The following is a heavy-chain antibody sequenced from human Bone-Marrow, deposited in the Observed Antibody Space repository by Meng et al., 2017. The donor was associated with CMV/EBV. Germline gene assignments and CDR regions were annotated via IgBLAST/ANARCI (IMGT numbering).Heavy chain of an antibody. J-gene: IGHJ6*02. CDR3: ARLSGQPWVVPAARYYYYGMDV. Sequence: GGSLRLSCAASGFTFDDYGMSWVRQAPGKGLEWVSGINWNGGSSGYADSVKGRFTISRDNAKNSLYLQMNSLRAEDTAVYYCARLSGQPWVVPAARYYYYGMDVWGQGTTVTVSS. CDR2: INWNGGSS. CDR1: GFTFDDYG. D-gene: IGHD2-2*01. V-gene: IGHV3-20*04.